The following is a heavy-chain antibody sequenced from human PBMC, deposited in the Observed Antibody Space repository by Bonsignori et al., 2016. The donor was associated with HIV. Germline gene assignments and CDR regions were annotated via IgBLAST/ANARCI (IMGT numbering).Heavy chain of an antibody. D-gene: IGHD6-25*01. CDR2: ISSSSSYI. Sequence: WIRQPPGKGLEWVSSISSSSSYIYYADSVKGRFTISRDNAKNSLYLQMNSLRAEDTAVYYCARLTAATLYYYYYMDVWGKGTTVTVSS. J-gene: IGHJ6*03. V-gene: IGHV3-21*01. CDR3: ARLTAATLYYYYYMDV.